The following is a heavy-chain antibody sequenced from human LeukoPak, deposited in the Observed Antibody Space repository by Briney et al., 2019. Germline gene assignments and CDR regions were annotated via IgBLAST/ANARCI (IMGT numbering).Heavy chain of an antibody. CDR2: ISSSSSYI. Sequence: GGSLRLSCAASGFTFSSYSMNWVRQAPGKGLEWVSSISSSSSYIYYADSVKGRFTISRDNAKNSLYLQMNSLRAEDTAVYYCAKDRRFGENNYGMDVWGQGTTVTVSS. J-gene: IGHJ6*02. CDR1: GFTFSSYS. D-gene: IGHD3-10*01. CDR3: AKDRRFGENNYGMDV. V-gene: IGHV3-21*01.